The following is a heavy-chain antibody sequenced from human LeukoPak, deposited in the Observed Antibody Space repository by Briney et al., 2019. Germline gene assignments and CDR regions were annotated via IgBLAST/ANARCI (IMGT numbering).Heavy chain of an antibody. CDR2: ISSSSSYT. D-gene: IGHD3-10*01. CDR3: ARDPRRRGYYGMDV. Sequence: PGGSLRLSCAASGFTFSDYYMSWIRQAPGKGLEWVSYISSSSSYTNYADSVEGRFTISRDNAKNSLYLQMNSLRAEDTAVYYCARDPRRRGYYGMDVWGKGTTVTVSS. J-gene: IGHJ6*04. V-gene: IGHV3-11*06. CDR1: GFTFSDYY.